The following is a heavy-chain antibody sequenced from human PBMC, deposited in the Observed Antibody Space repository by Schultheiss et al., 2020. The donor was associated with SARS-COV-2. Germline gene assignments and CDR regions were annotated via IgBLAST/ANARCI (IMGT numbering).Heavy chain of an antibody. CDR3: ARISLRFLEWPPYYYYMDV. CDR1: GGSISSGGYY. D-gene: IGHD3-3*01. V-gene: IGHV4-31*01. Sequence: SQTLSLTCTVSGGSISSGGYYWSWIRQHPGKGLEWIGYIYYSGSTYYNPSLKSLVTISVDTSKNQFSLKLSSVTAADTAVYYCARISLRFLEWPPYYYYMDVWGKGTTVTVSS. CDR2: IYYSGST. J-gene: IGHJ6*03.